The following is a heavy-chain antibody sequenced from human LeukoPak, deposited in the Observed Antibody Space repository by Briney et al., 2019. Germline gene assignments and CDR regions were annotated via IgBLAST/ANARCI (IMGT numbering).Heavy chain of an antibody. D-gene: IGHD3-10*01. V-gene: IGHV1-18*01. J-gene: IGHJ5*02. CDR3: ARMTYYYGSGSYPNVDWFDP. CDR1: GYTFTSYG. Sequence: ASVKVSCKASGYTFTSYGISWVRQAPGQGLEWMGWISAYNGNTNYAQKLQGRVTMTTDTSTSTAYMELRSLRSDDTAVCYCARMTYYYGSGSYPNVDWFDPWGQGTLVTVSS. CDR2: ISAYNGNT.